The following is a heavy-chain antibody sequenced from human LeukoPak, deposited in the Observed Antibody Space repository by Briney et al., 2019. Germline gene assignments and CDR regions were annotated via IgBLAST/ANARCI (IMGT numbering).Heavy chain of an antibody. CDR1: GYTFTSYG. V-gene: IGHV1-18*01. CDR3: ARVGGGVGATRPYYYYGMDV. J-gene: IGHJ6*02. Sequence: ASVKVSCKASGYTFTSYGISWVRQAPGQGLEWMGWISAYNGNTNYAQKLQGRVTMTTDTSTSTAYMELRSLRSDDTAVYYCARVGGGVGATRPYYYYGMDVWGQGTTVTVSS. D-gene: IGHD1-26*01. CDR2: ISAYNGNT.